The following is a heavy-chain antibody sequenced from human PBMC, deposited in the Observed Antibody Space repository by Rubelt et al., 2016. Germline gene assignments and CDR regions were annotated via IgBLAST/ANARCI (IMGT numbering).Heavy chain of an antibody. J-gene: IGHJ4*02. V-gene: IGHV4-34*01. D-gene: IGHD6-25*01. Sequence: GGGLVQPGESLRLSCVASGFTFSDHYMDWIRQTPGKGLEWIGEINHGGSTNYNPPLKGRVSISVATSKNQFSLRLSSVTAADTAVDYCARHTSDDASAAPDHWGQGTLVTVSS. CDR2: INHGGST. CDR3: ARHTSDDASAAPDH. CDR1: GFTFSDHY.